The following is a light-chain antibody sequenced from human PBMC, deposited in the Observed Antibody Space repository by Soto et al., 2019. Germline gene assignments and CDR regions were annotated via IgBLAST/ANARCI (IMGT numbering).Light chain of an antibody. CDR3: QQSYSTPRT. CDR1: QSINSY. J-gene: IGKJ1*01. CDR2: AAS. Sequence: DIQMTQSPSSLSASVGDRVTITCRASQSINSYLNWYQQKPGKAPKLMIYAASSLQSRVPSKFSGSGSGTDFTLTISSLQPEDFATYYCQQSYSTPRTFGQGTKVDIK. V-gene: IGKV1-39*01.